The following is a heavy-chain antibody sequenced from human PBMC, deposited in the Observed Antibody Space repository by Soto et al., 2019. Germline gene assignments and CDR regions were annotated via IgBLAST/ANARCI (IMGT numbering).Heavy chain of an antibody. D-gene: IGHD3-22*01. CDR2: INTYNGDT. Sequence: QVQLVQSGAEVKKPGASVKVSCKASGYTFITYGINWVRQAPGQGLEWIGWINTYNGDTRYAQKVQGGVTMTRDTSTSTAYMELRSLRSDDTAVYYCARGGAHYYDSSGYYYDHWGQGTLVTVSS. V-gene: IGHV1-18*01. CDR1: GYTFITYG. J-gene: IGHJ4*02. CDR3: ARGGAHYYDSSGYYYDH.